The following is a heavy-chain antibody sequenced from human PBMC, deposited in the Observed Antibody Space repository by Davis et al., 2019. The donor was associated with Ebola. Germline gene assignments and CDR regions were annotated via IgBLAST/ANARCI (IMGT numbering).Heavy chain of an antibody. CDR1: GFTFTTST. Sequence: GGSLRLSCVASGFTFTTSTMHWVRQAPGKGLEWVATLKDDGSDQYYADSVKGRFTISRDNTKNSLFLQMNNLRGEDTAMYYCARIRQFYYGSKAFDFWGQGTLVTVSS. D-gene: IGHD3-10*01. V-gene: IGHV3-7*03. CDR3: ARIRQFYYGSKAFDF. CDR2: LKDDGSDQ. J-gene: IGHJ3*01.